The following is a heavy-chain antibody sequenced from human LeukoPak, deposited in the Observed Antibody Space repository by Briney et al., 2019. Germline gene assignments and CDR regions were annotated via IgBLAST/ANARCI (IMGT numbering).Heavy chain of an antibody. CDR2: IIPIFGTA. V-gene: IGHV1-69*06. CDR1: GGTFSSYA. Sequence: SVKVSCKASGGTFSSYAISWVRQAPGQGLEWMGGIIPIFGTANYAQKFQGRVTITADKSTSTAYMELSSLRSEDTAVYYCASIPGGYTYGDDAFDIWGQGTMVTVSS. CDR3: ASIPGGYTYGDDAFDI. D-gene: IGHD5-18*01. J-gene: IGHJ3*02.